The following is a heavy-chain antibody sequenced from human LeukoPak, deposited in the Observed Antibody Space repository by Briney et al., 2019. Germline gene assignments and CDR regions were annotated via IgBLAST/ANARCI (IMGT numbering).Heavy chain of an antibody. D-gene: IGHD4-17*01. V-gene: IGHV5-51*01. CDR2: IYPGDSDI. CDR3: ARLAFNDYGFDY. CDR1: GYSFTSYW. Sequence: GESLKISCKGSGYSFTSYWIGWVRQMPGKGLEWMGIIYPGDSDIRYNSSFQGQVTISADTSTNTAFLQWRSLQASNTAMYYCARLAFNDYGFDYWGQGTLVSVSS. J-gene: IGHJ4*02.